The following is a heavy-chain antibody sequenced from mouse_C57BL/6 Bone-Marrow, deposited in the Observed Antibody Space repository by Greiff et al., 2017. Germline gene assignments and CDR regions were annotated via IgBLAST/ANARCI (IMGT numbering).Heavy chain of an antibody. CDR1: GYTFTSYG. D-gene: IGHD1-1*01. CDR3: ARDYGSSSGVYYFDY. V-gene: IGHV1-81*01. J-gene: IGHJ2*01. CDR2: IYPRSGNT. Sequence: VQLQQSGAELARPGASVKLSCKASGYTFTSYGISWVKQRTGQGLEWIGEIYPRSGNTYYNEKFKGKATLTADKSSSTAYMELRSLTSEDSAVYFCARDYGSSSGVYYFDYWGQGTTLTVSS.